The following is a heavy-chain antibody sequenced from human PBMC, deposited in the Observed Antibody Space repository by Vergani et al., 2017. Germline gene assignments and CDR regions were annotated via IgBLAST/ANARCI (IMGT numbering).Heavy chain of an antibody. D-gene: IGHD5-18*01. CDR1: GYTFTKFG. Sequence: QVQLVQSGAEVKKPGASVKVSCKASGYTFTKFGITWVRQAPGQGLQWMGWISAYNANTNFAQKLQGRVFMTTDTSTRTAYMELRSLRSDVTAVYYCARGGGQTALDLWGQGTLVTVSS. J-gene: IGHJ4*02. CDR3: ARGGGQTALDL. V-gene: IGHV1-18*01. CDR2: ISAYNANT.